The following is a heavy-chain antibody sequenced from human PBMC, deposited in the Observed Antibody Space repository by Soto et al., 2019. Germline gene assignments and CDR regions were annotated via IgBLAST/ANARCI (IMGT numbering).Heavy chain of an antibody. J-gene: IGHJ6*02. CDR2: ISYDGSNK. CDR1: GFTFSSYG. Sequence: GGSLRLSCAASGFTFSSYGMHWVRQAPGKGLEWVAVISYDGSNKYYADSVKGRFTISRDNSKNTLYLQMNSLRAEDTAVYYCARLYNSYYYYYYGMDVWGQGT. D-gene: IGHD1-20*01. V-gene: IGHV3-30*03. CDR3: ARLYNSYYYYYYGMDV.